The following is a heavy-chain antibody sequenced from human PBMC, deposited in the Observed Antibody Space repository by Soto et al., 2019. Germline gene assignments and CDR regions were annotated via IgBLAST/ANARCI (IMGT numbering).Heavy chain of an antibody. D-gene: IGHD3-9*01. CDR1: GFTFSSYA. V-gene: IGHV3-23*01. CDR2: ISGSGGST. Sequence: GGSLRLSCAASGFTFSSYAMSWVRQAPGKGLEWVSAISGSGGSTYYADSVKGRFTISRDNSKNTLYLQMNSLRAEDTAVYFCAKRKILTGSYSVDYWGQGTLVTVSS. J-gene: IGHJ4*02. CDR3: AKRKILTGSYSVDY.